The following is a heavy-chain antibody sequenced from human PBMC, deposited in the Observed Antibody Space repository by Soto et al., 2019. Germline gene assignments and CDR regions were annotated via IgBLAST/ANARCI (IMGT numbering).Heavy chain of an antibody. V-gene: IGHV1-2*04. D-gene: IGHD3-22*01. CDR2: INPNSGGT. J-gene: IGHJ4*02. CDR3: ARAFHATSDYYDSSGYYYVY. Sequence: ASVKVSCKASGYTFTGYYMHWVRQAPGQGLEWMGWINPNSGGTNYAQKFQGWVTMTRDTSISTAHMELSRLRSDDTAVYYCARAFHATSDYYDSSGYYYVYWGQGTLVTVSS. CDR1: GYTFTGYY.